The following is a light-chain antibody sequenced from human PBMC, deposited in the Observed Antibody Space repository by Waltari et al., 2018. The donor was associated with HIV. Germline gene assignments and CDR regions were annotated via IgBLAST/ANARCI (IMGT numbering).Light chain of an antibody. Sequence: QSALTQPASVSGSPGQSITISCTGTSSDVGGYASVSWYQHHPGKAPTLMIYEVGNRPSGVSDRFSGSKSGNTASLTISGLQTEDEADYYCTSYTSSSSLNYVFGTGTKVTVL. V-gene: IGLV2-14*01. CDR1: SSDVGGYAS. J-gene: IGLJ1*01. CDR3: TSYTSSSSLNYV. CDR2: EVG.